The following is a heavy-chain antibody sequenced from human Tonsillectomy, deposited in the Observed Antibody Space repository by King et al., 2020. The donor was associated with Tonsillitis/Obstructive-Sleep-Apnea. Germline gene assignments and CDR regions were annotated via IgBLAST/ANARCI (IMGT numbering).Heavy chain of an antibody. CDR3: AKISSKSSGWYEGQFDF. V-gene: IGHV3-23*04. CDR2: ISGSGGGT. CDR1: GFTFSSYA. J-gene: IGHJ4*02. Sequence: VQLVESGGGLVQPGGSLRLSCAASGFTFSSYAMTWVRQAPGKGLEWVSAISGSGGGTYSADSVVGRFTISRDNSKNILYLQLNTLRAADTAVYYCAKISSKSSGWYEGQFDFWGRGTLFTVSS. D-gene: IGHD6-19*01.